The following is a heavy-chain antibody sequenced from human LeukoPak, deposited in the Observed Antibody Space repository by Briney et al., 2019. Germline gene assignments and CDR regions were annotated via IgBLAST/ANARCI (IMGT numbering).Heavy chain of an antibody. CDR2: IYYSGST. CDR1: GGSVSSYY. Sequence: SGTLPLTCTVSGGSVSSYYWSWIRQPPGKGLESIGYIYYSGSTSYNPSLKSRVTISLDTSKNQFSLKLSSVTAADTAVYYCARDGYYGSGLDYWGQGTLVTVSS. D-gene: IGHD3-10*01. CDR3: ARDGYYGSGLDY. V-gene: IGHV4-59*02. J-gene: IGHJ4*02.